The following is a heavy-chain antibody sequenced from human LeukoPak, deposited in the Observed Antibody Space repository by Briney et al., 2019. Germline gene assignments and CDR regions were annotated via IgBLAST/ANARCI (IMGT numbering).Heavy chain of an antibody. CDR3: ARHAYTQWLLPYYYYGMDV. J-gene: IGHJ6*02. CDR1: GGSISSYY. Sequence: PSETLSLTCTVSGGSISSYYWSWIRQPPGKGLEWIGYIYYSGSTNYNPSLKSRVTISVDTSKNQFSLKLSSVTAADTAVYYCARHAYTQWLLPYYYYGMDVWGQGTTVTVSS. V-gene: IGHV4-59*08. CDR2: IYYSGST. D-gene: IGHD6-19*01.